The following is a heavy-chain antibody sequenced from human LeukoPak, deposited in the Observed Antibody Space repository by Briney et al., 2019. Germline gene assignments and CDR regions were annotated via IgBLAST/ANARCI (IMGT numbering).Heavy chain of an antibody. V-gene: IGHV1-3*01. Sequence: ASVKVSCKASGYTFTSYAMHWVRQAPGQRLEWMGWINAGNGNTKYSQKFQGRVTITRDTSASTAYTELSSLRSEDTAVYYCATGCSGGSCSMRTYYYGMDVWGQGTTVTVSS. CDR3: ATGCSGGSCSMRTYYYGMDV. D-gene: IGHD2-15*01. J-gene: IGHJ6*02. CDR2: INAGNGNT. CDR1: GYTFTSYA.